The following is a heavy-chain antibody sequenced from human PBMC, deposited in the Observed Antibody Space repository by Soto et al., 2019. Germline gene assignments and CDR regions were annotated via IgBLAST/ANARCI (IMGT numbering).Heavy chain of an antibody. Sequence: ETLSLTCTVSGGSISSYYWSWIRRPPGKGLEWIAYIYDTGISGYTPSTSYNPSLKSRVTMSVDTSKSQFSLKLTSVTAADTAVYYCARGEDAFFYYGLDVWGQGITVTVSS. CDR2: IYDTGISGYTPST. CDR3: ARGEDAFFYYGLDV. V-gene: IGHV4-59*01. J-gene: IGHJ6*02. CDR1: GGSISSYY.